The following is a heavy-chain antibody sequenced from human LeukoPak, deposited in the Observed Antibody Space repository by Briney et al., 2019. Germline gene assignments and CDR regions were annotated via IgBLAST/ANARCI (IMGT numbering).Heavy chain of an antibody. CDR1: GFTFSSYS. J-gene: IGHJ4*02. Sequence: GGSLRLSCAASGFTFSSYSMNWVRQAPGKGLEWVSSISSSSSYIYYADSVEGRFTISRDNAKNSLYLQMNSLRAEDTAVYYCARDETAYCGGDCHFDYWGQGTLVTVSS. D-gene: IGHD2-21*02. V-gene: IGHV3-21*01. CDR2: ISSSSSYI. CDR3: ARDETAYCGGDCHFDY.